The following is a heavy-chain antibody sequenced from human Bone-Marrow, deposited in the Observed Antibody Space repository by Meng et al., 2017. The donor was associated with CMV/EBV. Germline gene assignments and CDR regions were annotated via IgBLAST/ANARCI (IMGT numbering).Heavy chain of an antibody. CDR1: GFTFSSYS. CDR3: ANFMVRGGIPP. CDR2: ISSSSSYI. J-gene: IGHJ5*02. V-gene: IGHV3-21*01. Sequence: EVQLVESGVXLVTPGGSRRLSCAASGFTFSSYSMNWVRQAPGKGLEWVSSISSSSSYIYYADSVKGRFTISRDNAKNSLYLQMNSLRAEDTAVYYCANFMVRGGIPPGDHGPRVTVYS. D-gene: IGHD3-10*01.